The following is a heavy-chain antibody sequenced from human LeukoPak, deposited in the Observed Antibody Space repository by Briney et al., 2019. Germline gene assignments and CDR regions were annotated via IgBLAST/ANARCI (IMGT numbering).Heavy chain of an antibody. Sequence: ASVKVSCKASGYTFTSYDINWVRQATGQGLEWMGWMNPNSGNTGYAQKFQGRVTMTRNTSISTAYMELSSLRSEDTAVYYYARGRWGGRYFDYWGQGTLVTVSS. V-gene: IGHV1-8*01. J-gene: IGHJ4*02. CDR3: ARGRWGGRYFDY. CDR2: MNPNSGNT. D-gene: IGHD3-16*01. CDR1: GYTFTSYD.